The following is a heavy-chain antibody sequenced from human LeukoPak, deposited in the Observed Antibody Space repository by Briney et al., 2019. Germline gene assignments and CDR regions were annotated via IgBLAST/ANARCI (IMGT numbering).Heavy chain of an antibody. CDR2: IIPILGIA. CDR3: ASHYYGSGSCFDY. Sequence: EASVKVSCKASGGTFSSYAISWVRQAPGQGLEWMGRIIPILGIANYAQKFQGRVTITADKSTSTAYMELSSLRSEDTAGYYCASHYYGSGSCFDYWGQGTLVTVSS. V-gene: IGHV1-69*04. J-gene: IGHJ4*02. D-gene: IGHD3-10*01. CDR1: GGTFSSYA.